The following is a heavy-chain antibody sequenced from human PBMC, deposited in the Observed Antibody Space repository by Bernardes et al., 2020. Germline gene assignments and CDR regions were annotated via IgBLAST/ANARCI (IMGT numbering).Heavy chain of an antibody. CDR3: ARDPPRGDPPGTLDY. V-gene: IGHV3-33*01. D-gene: IGHD3-10*01. CDR2: IWYDGSNK. J-gene: IGHJ4*02. Sequence: SLRLSCAASGFTFSSYGMHWVRQAPGKGLEWVAVIWYDGSNKYYADSVKGRFTISRDNSKNTLYLQMNSLRAEDTAVYYCARDPPRGDPPGTLDYWGQGTLVTVSS. CDR1: GFTFSSYG.